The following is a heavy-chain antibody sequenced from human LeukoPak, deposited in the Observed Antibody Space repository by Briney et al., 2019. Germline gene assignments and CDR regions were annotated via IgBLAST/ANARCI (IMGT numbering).Heavy chain of an antibody. CDR2: INDDEREK. D-gene: IGHD2-2*01. V-gene: IGHV3-7*01. CDR1: GFTFSRSW. J-gene: IGHJ4*02. CDR3: ARGGVVVPAALYYFDY. Sequence: GGSLRLSCAASGFTFSRSWMSWVRQAPGKGLEWVANINDDEREKYYVDSVKGRFSISRDNTINLLYLQLSRLRVEDTAVYYCARGGVVVPAALYYFDYWGQGTLVTVSS.